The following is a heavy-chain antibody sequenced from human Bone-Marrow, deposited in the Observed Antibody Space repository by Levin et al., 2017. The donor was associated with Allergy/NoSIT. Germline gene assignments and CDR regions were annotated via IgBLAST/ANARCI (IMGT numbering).Heavy chain of an antibody. CDR1: GFAFSNYN. D-gene: IGHD5-18*01. J-gene: IGHJ5*02. CDR2: ITSGSFYI. V-gene: IGHV3-21*04. CDR3: ARTRGYSYGWDL. Sequence: GGSLRLSCAASGFAFSNYNMNWVRQAPGKGLEWVSSITSGSFYIYYADSVKGRFTISRDNAENSVYLQMNSLRAEDTAVYYCARTRGYSYGWDLWGQGTLVTVSS.